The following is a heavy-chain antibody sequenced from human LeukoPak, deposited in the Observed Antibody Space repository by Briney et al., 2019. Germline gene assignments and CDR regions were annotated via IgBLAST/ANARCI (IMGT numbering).Heavy chain of an antibody. D-gene: IGHD6-19*01. CDR1: GFTFSDHH. CDR2: SRKKADRYTT. J-gene: IGHJ4*02. Sequence: PGGSLRLSCATAGFTFSDHHMDWVRPAPGKGLEWVGRSRKKADRYTTEYAASVQGRFTISRDDSKNSLYLQMNSLKTEDTAVYYCTRDGWGLGDYWGQGALVTVSS. V-gene: IGHV3-72*01. CDR3: TRDGWGLGDY.